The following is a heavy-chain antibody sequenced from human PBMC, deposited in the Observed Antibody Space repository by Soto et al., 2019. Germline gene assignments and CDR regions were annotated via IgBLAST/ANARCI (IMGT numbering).Heavy chain of an antibody. CDR3: AHRHPALLAFDY. V-gene: IGHV2-5*01. D-gene: IGHD2-21*01. CDR1: GFSLTTSGVA. CDR2: ISGSDDK. Sequence: QITLKESGPPLVKPTQTLTLTCTFSGFSLTTSGVAVGWIRQPPGKALEWLALISGSDDKRYRPSLNSRLTIIKDTSKNQVVLTMTNMDPVDTGTYYCAHRHPALLAFDYWGQGTLVTVSS. J-gene: IGHJ4*02.